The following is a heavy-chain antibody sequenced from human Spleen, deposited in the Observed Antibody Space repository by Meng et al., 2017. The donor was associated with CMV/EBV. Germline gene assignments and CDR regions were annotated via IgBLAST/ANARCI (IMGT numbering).Heavy chain of an antibody. V-gene: IGHV4-59*01. Sequence: SETLSLTCTVSGGSISSYYWSWIRQPPGKGLEWIGYIYYSGSTNYNPSLKSRVTISVDTSKTQFSLKLSSVTAADTAVYYCARDFSSGSRTYYYGMDVWGQGTKVTVSS. D-gene: IGHD2-15*01. CDR3: ARDFSSGSRTYYYGMDV. CDR2: IYYSGST. CDR1: GGSISSYY. J-gene: IGHJ6*02.